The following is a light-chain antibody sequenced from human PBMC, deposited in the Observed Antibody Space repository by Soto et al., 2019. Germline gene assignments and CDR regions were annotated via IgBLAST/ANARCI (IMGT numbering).Light chain of an antibody. J-gene: IGKJ1*01. CDR1: QSVSSNY. V-gene: IGKV3-20*01. Sequence: EIVMTQSPVTLSVSPGEGATVSCRASQSVSSNYLAWYQQKSGQAPRLLIYGISSRATGIPDRFSGSGSGTDFTLTISRLEPEDFAVYYCQQYGTSRTFGQGTKVDNK. CDR2: GIS. CDR3: QQYGTSRT.